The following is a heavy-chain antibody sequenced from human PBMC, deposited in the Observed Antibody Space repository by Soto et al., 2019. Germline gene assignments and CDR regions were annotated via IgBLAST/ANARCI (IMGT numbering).Heavy chain of an antibody. CDR3: ARSIGIVVAPRAYQMDV. J-gene: IGHJ6*02. CDR2: IDWDDDK. Sequence: SGPTLVNPTQTLTLTCTFSGFSLSTSGMCVSWIRQPPGKALEWPALIDWDDDKYYSTSLKTRLTISKDTSKNQVVLTMTNMDPVDTATYYCARSIGIVVAPRAYQMDVWGQGTTVTVSS. V-gene: IGHV2-70*01. CDR1: GFSLSTSGMC. D-gene: IGHD3-22*01.